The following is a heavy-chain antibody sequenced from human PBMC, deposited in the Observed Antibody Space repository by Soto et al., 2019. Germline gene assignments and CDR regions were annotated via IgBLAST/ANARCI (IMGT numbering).Heavy chain of an antibody. D-gene: IGHD6-13*01. Sequence: GGSLRLSCAASGFTFSSYWMSWVRQAPGKGLEWVANIKQDGSEKYYVDSVKGRFTISRDNAKNSLYLQMNSLRAEDTAVYYCAKIAYSSSFDYWGQGTLVTVSS. CDR3: AKIAYSSSFDY. J-gene: IGHJ4*02. CDR2: IKQDGSEK. CDR1: GFTFSSYW. V-gene: IGHV3-7*03.